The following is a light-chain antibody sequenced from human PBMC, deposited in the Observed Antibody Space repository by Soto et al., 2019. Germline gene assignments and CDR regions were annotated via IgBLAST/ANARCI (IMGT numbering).Light chain of an antibody. Sequence: QSVLTQPASVSGSPGQSITLSCTGTSSDVGGYIYVSWYQQHPGKAPKLMIYDVTSRPSGVSYRFSGSKSGNTASLTISGLQAEDEADYYCSSYTTSSSYVFGTGTKLTVL. J-gene: IGLJ1*01. CDR2: DVT. CDR3: SSYTTSSSYV. CDR1: SSDVGGYIY. V-gene: IGLV2-14*01.